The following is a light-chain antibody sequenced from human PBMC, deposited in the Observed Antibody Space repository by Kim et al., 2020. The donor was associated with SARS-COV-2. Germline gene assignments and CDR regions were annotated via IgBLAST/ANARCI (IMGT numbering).Light chain of an antibody. J-gene: IGKJ2*01. V-gene: IGKV3-20*01. CDR3: QQYGSSPQT. CDR1: QTVTSGY. CDR2: NAS. Sequence: LSPGERASVSCKASQTVTSGYLAWYQQKPGQAPRLLIYNASRRATGIPDRFSGSGSGAAFTLTISRLEPEDVAVYFCQQYGSSPQTFGPGTKVESK.